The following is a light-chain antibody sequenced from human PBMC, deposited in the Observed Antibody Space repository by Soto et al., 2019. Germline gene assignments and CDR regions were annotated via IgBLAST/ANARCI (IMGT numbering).Light chain of an antibody. CDR1: QSVSSY. V-gene: IGKV3-11*01. CDR3: QQRSNWPVT. J-gene: IGKJ1*01. CDR2: DAS. Sequence: EIVLTQSPATLSLSPGERATLSCRASQSVSSYLAWYHQKPGQAPRLLIYDASNRATGIPARFSGSGSGTDFTLTISSLEPEDFAVYYCQQRSNWPVTFGQGTKV.